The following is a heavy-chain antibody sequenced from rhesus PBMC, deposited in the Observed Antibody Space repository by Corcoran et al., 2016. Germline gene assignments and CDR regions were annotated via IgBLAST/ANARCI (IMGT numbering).Heavy chain of an antibody. J-gene: IGHJ4*01. CDR3: ARGYTKGPFDY. V-gene: IGHV4-173*01. CDR1: GASITSHS. CDR2: ISAGGGNT. Sequence: QLQLQESGPGLVKPSETLSLTCAVSGASITSHSWTWIPPPPGKGLEWIGRISAGGGNTDYNPSLKTRVTISTDTSKNDFSLKLSSLTAADTAVYYCARGYTKGPFDYWGQGVLVTVSS. D-gene: IGHD2-39*02.